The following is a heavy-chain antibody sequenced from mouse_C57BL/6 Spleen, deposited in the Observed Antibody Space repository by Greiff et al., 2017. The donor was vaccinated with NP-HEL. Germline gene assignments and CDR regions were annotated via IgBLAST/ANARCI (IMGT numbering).Heavy chain of an antibody. CDR1: GYTFTDYY. V-gene: IGHV1-19*01. CDR3: ARSEPNWSFAY. J-gene: IGHJ3*01. Sequence: EVQLQQSGPVLVKPGASVKMSCKASGYTFTDYYMNWVKQSHGKSLEWIGVINPYNGGTSYNQKFKGKATLTVDKSSSTAYMELNSLTSEDSAVYYCARSEPNWSFAYWGQGTLVTVSA. D-gene: IGHD4-1*01. CDR2: INPYNGGT.